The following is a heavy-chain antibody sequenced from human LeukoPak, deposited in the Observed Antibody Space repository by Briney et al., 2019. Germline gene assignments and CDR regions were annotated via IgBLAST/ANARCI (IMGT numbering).Heavy chain of an antibody. CDR2: ISHSGST. CDR3: ARGKIVVVVAAPAFDI. J-gene: IGHJ3*02. D-gene: IGHD2-15*01. V-gene: IGHV4-34*01. Sequence: SETLSLTCAVYGGSFSGYYWSWIRQPPGKGLEWIGEISHSGSTNYNPSLKSRVTISVDTSKNQFSLKLSSVTAADTAVYYCARGKIVVVVAAPAFDIWGQGTMVTVSS. CDR1: GGSFSGYY.